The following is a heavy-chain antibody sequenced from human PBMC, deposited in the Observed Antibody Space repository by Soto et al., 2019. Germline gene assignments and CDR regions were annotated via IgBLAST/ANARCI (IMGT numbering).Heavy chain of an antibody. CDR2: ISAHNGDT. CDR3: ARDWSRYFDSSGLMWLY. CDR1: GYTFNYYG. D-gene: IGHD3-22*01. Sequence: WASVKISCKASGYTFNYYGIGWVRQAPGQGLEWVGWISAHNGDTKYAQNLQGRLTLTTDTSTSTAYMELTSLTSDDTAVYYCARDWSRYFDSSGLMWLYWGQGTSVTVSS. J-gene: IGHJ4*02. V-gene: IGHV1-18*04.